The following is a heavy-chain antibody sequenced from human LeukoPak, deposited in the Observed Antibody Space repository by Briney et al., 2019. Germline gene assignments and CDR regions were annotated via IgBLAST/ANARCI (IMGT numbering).Heavy chain of an antibody. Sequence: GASVKLSCKASGYTFTSYGISWVRQAPGPGLEWMGWISDYNGNTNYAQKLQGRVTMTTDTSTSTAYMELRSLRSDDTAVYYCARENLGIFDYWGQGTLVTVSS. CDR3: ARENLGIFDY. CDR1: GYTFTSYG. V-gene: IGHV1-18*01. CDR2: ISDYNGNT. J-gene: IGHJ4*02.